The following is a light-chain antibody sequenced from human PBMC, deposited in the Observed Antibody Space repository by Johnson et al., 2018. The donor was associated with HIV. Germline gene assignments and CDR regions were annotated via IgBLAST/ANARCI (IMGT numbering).Light chain of an antibody. CDR1: SSNIGNNY. Sequence: QSVLTQPPSVSAAPGQKVTISCSGSSSNIGNNYVSWYQQLPGTAPKLLIYDNNKRPSGIPDRFSGSKSGTSATLGITGLQTGDEADYYCGTWDGSLSVIFGNGTTVTVL. V-gene: IGLV1-51*01. CDR2: DNN. J-gene: IGLJ1*01. CDR3: GTWDGSLSVI.